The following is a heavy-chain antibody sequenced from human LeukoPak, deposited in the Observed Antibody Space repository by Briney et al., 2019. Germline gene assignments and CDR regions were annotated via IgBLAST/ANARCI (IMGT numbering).Heavy chain of an antibody. J-gene: IGHJ5*02. V-gene: IGHV5-51*01. CDR2: IYPGDSRT. Sequence: GESLKISCKGIGYSFATYWSGGVRQLPGRGMEWIGVIYPGDSRTRYNPSFEGQVTISVDKSINTAYLQWVSLKASDSAMYYCACRDLTTTWSYPWGQGTLVTVSS. D-gene: IGHD1-14*01. CDR1: GYSFATYW. CDR3: ACRDLTTTWSYP.